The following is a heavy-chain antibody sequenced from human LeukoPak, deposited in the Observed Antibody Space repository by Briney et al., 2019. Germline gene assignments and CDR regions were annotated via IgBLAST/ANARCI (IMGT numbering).Heavy chain of an antibody. CDR2: ISGHNGNT. V-gene: IGHV1-18*01. D-gene: IGHD3-9*01. Sequence: ASVKVSCKASGYTFTSYLISWVRQVAGQGLEGMGWISGHNGNTDYAQRFKERVTLSTDPSTSTAYMELRSLPSDDTAVYFCARIWADFQLLCDFWGQGTLVTVSP. CDR3: ARIWADFQLLCDF. J-gene: IGHJ4*02. CDR1: GYTFTSYL.